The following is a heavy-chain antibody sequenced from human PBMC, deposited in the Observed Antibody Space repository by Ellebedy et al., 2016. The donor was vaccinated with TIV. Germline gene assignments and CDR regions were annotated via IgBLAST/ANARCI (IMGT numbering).Heavy chain of an antibody. Sequence: GESLKISCVASGFSFSSYALSWVRQAPGKGLEWVSVIVGSGATKYADSVKGRFIISRDNSKRTLYLQMNSLRAGDTAVYYCAKGRGGGSDSSAPRYYFVYWGLGALVTVSS. CDR2: IVGSGATK. CDR1: GFSFSSYA. D-gene: IGHD3-22*01. V-gene: IGHV3-23*01. J-gene: IGHJ4*02. CDR3: AKGRGGGSDSSAPRYYFVY.